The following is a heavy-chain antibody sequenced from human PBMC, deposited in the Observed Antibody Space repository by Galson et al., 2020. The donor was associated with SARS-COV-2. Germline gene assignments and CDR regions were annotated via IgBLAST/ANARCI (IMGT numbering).Heavy chain of an antibody. CDR1: GDSVSSDIAA. J-gene: IGHJ4*02. CDR3: AKSDVSGRGGGCLSH. V-gene: IGHV6-1*01. CDR2: TYFRSKWYN. Sequence: SQTLSLTCAISGDSVSSDIAAWNWIRQSPSRGLEWLGRTYFRSKWYNDYAVSVQSRISINPDTSKNQLSLHLNSVTPEDTAVYYCAKSDVSGRGGGCLSHWGQGTLVTVSS. D-gene: IGHD2-15*01.